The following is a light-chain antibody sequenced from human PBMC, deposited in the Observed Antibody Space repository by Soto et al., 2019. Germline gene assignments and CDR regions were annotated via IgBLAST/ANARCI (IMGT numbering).Light chain of an antibody. CDR1: QGISRS. CDR3: QQADTFPIT. V-gene: IGKV1D-12*01. Sequence: DIQMTQSPSSVSASVGDTVTISCQASQGISRSLAWYQQKPGKAPNLLIYAASSLQSGVPSRFSGSGFGTDFTLTISSLQPEDAAMYYCQQADTFPITFGQGTRLEIK. CDR2: AAS. J-gene: IGKJ5*01.